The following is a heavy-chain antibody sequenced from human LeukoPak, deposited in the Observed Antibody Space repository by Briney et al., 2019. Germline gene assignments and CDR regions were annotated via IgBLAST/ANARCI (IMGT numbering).Heavy chain of an antibody. D-gene: IGHD4-17*01. CDR1: GYTLTELS. J-gene: IGHJ4*02. Sequence: ASVKVSCKVSGYTLTELSMHWVRQAPGKGLEWMGGFDPEDGETIYAQKFQGRVTMTEDTSTDTAYMELSSLRSEGTAVYYCATATTVTTPVDYWGQGTLVTVSS. CDR2: FDPEDGET. V-gene: IGHV1-24*01. CDR3: ATATTVTTPVDY.